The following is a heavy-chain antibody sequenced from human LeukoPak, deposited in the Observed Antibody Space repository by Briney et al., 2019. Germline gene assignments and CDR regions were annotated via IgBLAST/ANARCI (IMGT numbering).Heavy chain of an antibody. CDR3: ARDYTDNDYGWFDP. Sequence: PSETLSLTCTVSGGSISSYYWSWIRQPAGKGLEWIGRIYTSGSTNYNPSLKSRVTMSVDTSKNQFSLKLSSVTTADTAVYYCARDYTDNDYGWFDPWGQGTLVTVSS. CDR2: IYTSGST. D-gene: IGHD4-17*01. CDR1: GGSISSYY. V-gene: IGHV4-4*07. J-gene: IGHJ5*02.